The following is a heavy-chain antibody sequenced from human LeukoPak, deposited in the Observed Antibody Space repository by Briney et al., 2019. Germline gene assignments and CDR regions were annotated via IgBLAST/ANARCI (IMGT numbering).Heavy chain of an antibody. V-gene: IGHV5-51*01. CDR1: GYCLTSSC. CDR2: IYPGDSDT. Sequence: LGESLKTSCKGSGYCLTSSCICWRRPLPGKGVELMGIIYPGDSDTSNSPSFQGQVTISADKSISTAYLQWSSLKASDTAMYYCARPFHPLGYWGQGTLVTVSS. CDR3: ARPFHPLGY. J-gene: IGHJ4*02. D-gene: IGHD2/OR15-2a*01.